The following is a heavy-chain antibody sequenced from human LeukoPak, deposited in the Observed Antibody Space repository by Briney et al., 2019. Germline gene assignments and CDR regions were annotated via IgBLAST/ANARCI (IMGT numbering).Heavy chain of an antibody. D-gene: IGHD2-15*01. CDR3: ARYCSGGSCYGSLDY. V-gene: IGHV1-69*13. CDR2: ITPIFGTA. J-gene: IGHJ4*02. Sequence: SVKVSCKASGGTFSSYAISWVRQAPGQGLEWMGGITPIFGTANYAQKFQGRVTITADESTSTAYMELSSLRSEDTAVYYCARYCSGGSCYGSLDYWGQGTLVTVSS. CDR1: GGTFSSYA.